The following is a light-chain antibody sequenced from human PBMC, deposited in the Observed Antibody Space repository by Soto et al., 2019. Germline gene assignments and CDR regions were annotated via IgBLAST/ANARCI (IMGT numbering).Light chain of an antibody. V-gene: IGLV2-14*01. Sequence: QSVLTQPPSASGTPGQRVTIPCSGSSSNIGSNFVNWYQQHPGKAPKLMIYEVRNRPSGVSNRFSGSKSGNTASLTISGLQAEDEADYYCSSYTRSSTLIFGIGTKVTVL. J-gene: IGLJ1*01. CDR2: EVR. CDR3: SSYTRSSTLI. CDR1: SSNIGSNF.